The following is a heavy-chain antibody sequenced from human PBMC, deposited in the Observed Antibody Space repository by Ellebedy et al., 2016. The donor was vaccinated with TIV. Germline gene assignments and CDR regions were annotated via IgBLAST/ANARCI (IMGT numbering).Heavy chain of an antibody. Sequence: MPSETLSLTCTVSGGSISSSSYYWGWIRQPPGKGLEWIGSIYYSGSTNYNPSLKSRVTISVDTSKNQFSLKLSSVTAAETAVYYCARGEVTLYYYGMDVWGQGTTVTVSS. CDR2: IYYSGST. V-gene: IGHV4-39*07. J-gene: IGHJ6*02. CDR1: GGSISSSSYY. CDR3: ARGEVTLYYYGMDV.